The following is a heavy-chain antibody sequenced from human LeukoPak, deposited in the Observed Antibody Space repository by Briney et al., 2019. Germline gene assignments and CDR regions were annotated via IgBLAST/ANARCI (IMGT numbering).Heavy chain of an antibody. CDR1: GFTFSSYW. D-gene: IGHD4-23*01. CDR3: ARVGYGGILGAFDI. Sequence: GGSLRLSCAASGFTFSSYWMSWVRQAPGKGLEWVANIKQDGSEKYYVDSVKGRFTISRDNAKNSLYLQMNSLRAEDTAVYYCARVGYGGILGAFDIWGQGTMVTVSS. V-gene: IGHV3-7*01. J-gene: IGHJ3*02. CDR2: IKQDGSEK.